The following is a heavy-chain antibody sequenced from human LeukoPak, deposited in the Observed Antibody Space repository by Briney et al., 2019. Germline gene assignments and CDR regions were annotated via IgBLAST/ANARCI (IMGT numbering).Heavy chain of an antibody. V-gene: IGHV4-34*01. D-gene: IGHD6-19*01. CDR2: INHSGST. CDR1: GGSFSGYY. J-gene: IGHJ4*02. CDR3: ARARPRRWAVAGTPFDY. Sequence: SETLSLTCAVYGGSFSGYYWSWIRQPPGKGLEWIGEINHSGSTNYNPSLKSRVTISVDTSKNQFSLKLSSVTAADTAVYYCARARPRRWAVAGTPFDYWGQGTLVTVSS.